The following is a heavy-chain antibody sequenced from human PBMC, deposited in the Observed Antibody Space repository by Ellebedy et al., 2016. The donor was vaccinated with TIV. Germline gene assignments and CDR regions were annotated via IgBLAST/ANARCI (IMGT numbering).Heavy chain of an antibody. CDR1: GFTVSSNY. CDR2: IRSKACGGTT. D-gene: IGHD6-6*01. V-gene: IGHV3-49*04. J-gene: IGHJ5*02. CDR3: TRDRQLGGGHWFDP. Sequence: GGSLRLSXAASGFTVSSNYMSWVRQAPGKGLEWVGFIRSKACGGTTEYAASVKGRFTISRDDSKSIAYLQMNSLKTEDTAVYYCTRDRQLGGGHWFDPWGQGTLVTVSS.